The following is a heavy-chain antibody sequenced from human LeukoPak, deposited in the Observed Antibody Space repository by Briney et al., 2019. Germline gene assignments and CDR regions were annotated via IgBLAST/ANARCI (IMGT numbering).Heavy chain of an antibody. Sequence: ASVKVSCKASGYTFTSYGISWVRQAPGQGLEWMGWISAYNGNTNYAQKLQGRVSMTRNISISTAYMELSSLRSEDTAVYYCARDFFDGHGYTFYYYGMDVWGQGTTVTVSS. CDR3: ARDFFDGHGYTFYYYGMDV. CDR1: GYTFTSYG. CDR2: ISAYNGNT. V-gene: IGHV1-18*01. J-gene: IGHJ6*02. D-gene: IGHD3-16*01.